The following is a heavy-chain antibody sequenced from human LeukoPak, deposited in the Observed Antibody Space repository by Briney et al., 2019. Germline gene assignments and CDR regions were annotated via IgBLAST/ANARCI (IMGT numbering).Heavy chain of an antibody. D-gene: IGHD3-22*01. J-gene: IGHJ1*01. CDR3: ASPSPAYDSSGYYYDAEYFQH. CDR1: GGTFSSYA. V-gene: IGHV1-69*01. Sequence: SVKVSCKASGGTFSSYAISWVRQAPGQGLEWMGGIIPNFGTANYAQKFQGRVTITADESTSTAYMELSSLRSEDTAVYYCASPSPAYDSSGYYYDAEYFQHWGQGTLVTVSS. CDR2: IIPNFGTA.